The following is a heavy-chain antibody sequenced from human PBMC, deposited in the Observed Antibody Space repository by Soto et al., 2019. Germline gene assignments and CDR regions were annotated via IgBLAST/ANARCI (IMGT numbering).Heavy chain of an antibody. Sequence: LRLSCAASGFTFSSYAMSWVRQAPGKGLEWVSAISGSGGSTYYADSVKGRFTISRDNSKNTLYLQMNSLRAEDTAVYYCAKSPVGATDFDYWGQGTLVTVSS. CDR1: GFTFSSYA. V-gene: IGHV3-23*01. J-gene: IGHJ4*02. CDR2: ISGSGGST. CDR3: AKSPVGATDFDY. D-gene: IGHD1-26*01.